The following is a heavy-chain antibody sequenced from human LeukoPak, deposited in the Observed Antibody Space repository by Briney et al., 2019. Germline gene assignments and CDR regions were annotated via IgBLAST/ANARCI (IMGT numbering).Heavy chain of an antibody. CDR1: GYSFTAYW. D-gene: IGHD3-16*01. CDR2: IYPGDSAT. CDR3: ARPAAGLGGFDY. V-gene: IGHV5-51*01. J-gene: IGHJ4*02. Sequence: KPGESLKISCRGSGYSFTAYWIAWVRQLPGKGLEWMATIYPGDSATTYSPSFQGQVTISADKSITTAYLQWSSLKASDTAMYYCARPAAGLGGFDYWGQGTLVTVSS.